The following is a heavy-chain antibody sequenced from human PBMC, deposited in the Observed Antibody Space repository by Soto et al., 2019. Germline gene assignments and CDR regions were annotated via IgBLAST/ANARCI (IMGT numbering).Heavy chain of an antibody. CDR1: GGTFSSYA. D-gene: IGHD2-2*02. CDR3: ARGTLRYCSSTSCYSPYYYGMDV. CDR2: IIPIFGTA. Sequence: SVKDSCKASGGTFSSYAISWVRQAPGQGLEWMGGIIPIFGTANYAQKFQGRVTITADESTSTAYMELSSLRSEDTAVYYCARGTLRYCSSTSCYSPYYYGMDVWGQGTTVTVSS. V-gene: IGHV1-69*13. J-gene: IGHJ6*02.